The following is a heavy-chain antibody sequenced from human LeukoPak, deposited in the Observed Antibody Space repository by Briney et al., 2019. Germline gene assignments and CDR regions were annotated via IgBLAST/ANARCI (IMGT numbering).Heavy chain of an antibody. CDR2: IIPIFGTA. CDR1: GGTFSSYA. J-gene: IGHJ6*02. Sequence: GASVKVSCKASGGTFSSYAISWVRQAPGQGLEWMGGIIPIFGTANYAQKFQGRVTITADESMSTAYMELSSLRSEDTAVYYCARDVSLYYYYGMDVWGQGTTVTVSS. CDR3: ARDVSLYYYYGMDV. V-gene: IGHV1-69*13. D-gene: IGHD2/OR15-2a*01.